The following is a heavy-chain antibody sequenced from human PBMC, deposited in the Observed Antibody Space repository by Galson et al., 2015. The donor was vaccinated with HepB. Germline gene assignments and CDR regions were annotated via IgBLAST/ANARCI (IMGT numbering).Heavy chain of an antibody. CDR2: IIPIFGTA. D-gene: IGHD5-24*01. CDR3: ARVPGRDGYNYDEGDAFDI. CDR1: GGTFSSYA. V-gene: IGHV1-69*13. J-gene: IGHJ3*02. Sequence: SVKVSCKASGGTFSSYAISWVRQAPGQGLEWMGGIIPIFGTANYAQKFQGRVTITADESTSTAYMELSSLRSEDTAVYYCARVPGRDGYNYDEGDAFDIWGQGTMVTVSS.